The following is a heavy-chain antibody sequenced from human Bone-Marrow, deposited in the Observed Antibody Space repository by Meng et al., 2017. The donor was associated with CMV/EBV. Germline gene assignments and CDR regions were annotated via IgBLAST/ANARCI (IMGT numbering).Heavy chain of an antibody. CDR1: GYTFNGYY. D-gene: IGHD3-3*01. CDR3: ARDQRPYDFWIGCLPDTAFDI. J-gene: IGHJ3*02. Sequence: ASVKVSCKASGYTFNGYYIHWVRQAPGQGLEWMGWINPNSGGTNYAQKFQGRVTMTRDTSISTAYMELSRLRSDDTAVYYCARDQRPYDFWIGCLPDTAFDIWGQGTMVTVSS. CDR2: INPNSGGT. V-gene: IGHV1-2*02.